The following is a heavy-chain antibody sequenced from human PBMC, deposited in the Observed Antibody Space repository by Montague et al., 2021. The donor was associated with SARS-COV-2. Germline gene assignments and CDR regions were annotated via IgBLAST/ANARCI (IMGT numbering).Heavy chain of an antibody. V-gene: IGHV3-30*04. Sequence: SLRLSCAASGFAFGLYTLHWVRRAPGKGLEWLAVLSHDGTHMYVADSVKGRFTISRDNSKNMLYLQMNGLRVEDSAVYFCTRIGYGFTLGLAYDSWGRGTLVTVSS. J-gene: IGHJ4*02. CDR2: LSHDGTHM. D-gene: IGHD6-13*01. CDR3: TRIGYGFTLGLAYDS. CDR1: GFAFGLYT.